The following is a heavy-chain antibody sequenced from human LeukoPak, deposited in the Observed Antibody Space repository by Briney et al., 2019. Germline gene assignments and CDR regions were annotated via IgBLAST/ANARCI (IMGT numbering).Heavy chain of an antibody. CDR1: GFTFSSYA. J-gene: IGHJ4*02. CDR2: ISGSGGST. Sequence: GGSLRLSCAASGFTFSSYAMSWVRQAPGKGLEWVSAISGSGGSTYYADSVKGRFTISRDNSKNTLYLQMNSLRAEDTAVYYCAKVYATTRYNWNYVGINYWGQGTPVTVSS. V-gene: IGHV3-23*01. CDR3: AKVYATTRYNWNYVGINY. D-gene: IGHD1-7*01.